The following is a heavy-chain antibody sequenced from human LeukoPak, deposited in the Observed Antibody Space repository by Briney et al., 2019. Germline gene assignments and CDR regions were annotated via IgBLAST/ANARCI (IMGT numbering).Heavy chain of an antibody. J-gene: IGHJ4*02. CDR3: ARGTKKFGYFDY. CDR1: GGSISSYY. Sequence: SETLSLTCTVSGGSISSYYWSWVRQPPEKGLEGIGYIYYSGSTNYNPSLKSRVNISVDTSKNQFSLKLSSVTAADTAVYYCARGTKKFGYFDYWGQGTLVTVSS. V-gene: IGHV4-59*01. D-gene: IGHD3-10*01. CDR2: IYYSGST.